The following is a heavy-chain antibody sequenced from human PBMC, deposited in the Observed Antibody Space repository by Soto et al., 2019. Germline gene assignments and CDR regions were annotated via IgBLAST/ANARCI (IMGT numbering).Heavy chain of an antibody. D-gene: IGHD3-10*01. CDR1: GGSISTYC. Sequence: QVQLQESGPGLVKPSETLSLTCTVSGGSISTYCWTWIRQPPGKGLEWIGDIYDSGSTNYNPSLKSRVTMSVDTSKNQFSLRLTSVTAADTALYYCARAETGYYFDYWGQGTLVTVSS. CDR2: IYDSGST. CDR3: ARAETGYYFDY. V-gene: IGHV4-59*01. J-gene: IGHJ4*02.